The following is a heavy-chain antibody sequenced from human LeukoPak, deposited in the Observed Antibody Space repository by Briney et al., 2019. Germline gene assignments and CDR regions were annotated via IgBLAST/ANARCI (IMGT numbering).Heavy chain of an antibody. CDR3: ARDPTHYLRYGYFDY. Sequence: GGSLRLSCTTSGFAFSTSAMNWVRQAPGKGLEWVSSINNVGSHIYYADSVRGRFIISRDNAKNSFFLQMSNLRAEDTAVYYCARDPTHYLRYGYFDYWGQGILVTVSS. D-gene: IGHD3-9*01. CDR1: GFAFSTSA. CDR2: INNVGSHI. V-gene: IGHV3-21*01. J-gene: IGHJ4*02.